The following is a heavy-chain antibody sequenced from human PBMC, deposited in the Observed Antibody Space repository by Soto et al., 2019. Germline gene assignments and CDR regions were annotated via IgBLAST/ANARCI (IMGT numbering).Heavy chain of an antibody. V-gene: IGHV3-23*01. J-gene: IGHJ4*02. CDR2: TSDTGST. D-gene: IGHD2-2*02. CDR3: AKADCSSASCYTIDY. CDR1: GFTFSDYA. Sequence: PVGSLRLSCIASGFTFSDYAMSWVRQAPGKGLEWVSTTSDTGSTSYAGSVKGRFTVSRDNSKNTLYLQMNSLRAEDTAVYSCAKADCSSASCYTIDYWGQGTLVTV.